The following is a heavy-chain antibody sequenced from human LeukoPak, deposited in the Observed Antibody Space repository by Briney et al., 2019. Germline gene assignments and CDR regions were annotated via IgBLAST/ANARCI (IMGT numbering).Heavy chain of an antibody. D-gene: IGHD3-9*01. Sequence: SVKVSCKASGGTFSSYAISWVRQAPGQGLEWMGGIIPIFGTANYAQKFQGRVTITTDESTSTAYMELSSLRSEDTAVYYCARSRLTYYDILTGLNWFDPWGQGTLVTVSS. V-gene: IGHV1-69*05. CDR2: IIPIFGTA. J-gene: IGHJ5*02. CDR1: GGTFSSYA. CDR3: ARSRLTYYDILTGLNWFDP.